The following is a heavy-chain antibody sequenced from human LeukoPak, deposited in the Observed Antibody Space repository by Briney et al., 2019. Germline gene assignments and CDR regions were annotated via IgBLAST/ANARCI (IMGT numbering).Heavy chain of an antibody. V-gene: IGHV4-34*01. J-gene: IGHJ4*02. CDR1: GGSFSGYY. D-gene: IGHD3-22*01. Sequence: SETLSLTCAVYGGSFSGYYWSWIRQPPGKGLEWIGEINHSGSTNYNPSHQSRVTISVDTSKNQFSLKLSSVTAADTAVYYCARGSANYYDSSGYYPFDYWGQGTLVTVSS. CDR2: INHSGST. CDR3: ARGSANYYDSSGYYPFDY.